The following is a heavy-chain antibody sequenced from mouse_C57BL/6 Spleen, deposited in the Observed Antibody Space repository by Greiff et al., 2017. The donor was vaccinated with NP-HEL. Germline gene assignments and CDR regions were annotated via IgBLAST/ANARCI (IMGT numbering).Heavy chain of an antibody. J-gene: IGHJ3*01. Sequence: DVKLQESGPGLVKPSQSLSLTCSVTGYSITSGYYWNWIRQFPGNKLEWMGYISYDGSNNYNPSLKNRISITRDTSKNQFFLKLNSVTTEDTATYYCARDPNYYGSSWFAYWGQGTLVTVSA. V-gene: IGHV3-6*01. CDR1: GYSITSGYY. CDR3: ARDPNYYGSSWFAY. D-gene: IGHD1-1*01. CDR2: ISYDGSN.